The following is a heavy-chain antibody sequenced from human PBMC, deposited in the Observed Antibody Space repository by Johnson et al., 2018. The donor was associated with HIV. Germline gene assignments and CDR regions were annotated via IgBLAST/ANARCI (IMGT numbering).Heavy chain of an antibody. Sequence: NWNGVRTGYLDSMKGRFTISRDNAKNSLYLQMNSLRAEDTAVYYCARGPGGXXXXIWXQXT. CDR3: ARGPGGXXXXI. J-gene: IGHJ3*02. D-gene: IGHD3-16*01. V-gene: IGHV3-20*03. CDR2: NWNGVRT.